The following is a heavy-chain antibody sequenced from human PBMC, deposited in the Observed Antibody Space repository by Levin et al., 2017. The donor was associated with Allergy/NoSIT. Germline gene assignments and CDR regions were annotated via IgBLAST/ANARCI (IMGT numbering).Heavy chain of an antibody. CDR2: IRGSGTST. CDR1: GFTFSSYV. CDR3: AKANDY. J-gene: IGHJ4*02. V-gene: IGHV3-23*01. Sequence: GESLKISCAASGFTFSSYVMNWVRQAPGKGLEWVSGIRGSGTSTNYADSVKGRFTISRDNSKNTLYLQMNRLRAEDTAVYYCAKANDYWGQGTLVTVSS.